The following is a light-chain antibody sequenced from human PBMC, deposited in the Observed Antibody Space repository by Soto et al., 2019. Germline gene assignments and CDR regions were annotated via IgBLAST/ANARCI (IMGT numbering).Light chain of an antibody. CDR3: QQYNSYHT. Sequence: DIQMTQSPSTLSASVGDSVTITCRASQSISHWLAWYQQKPGKAPKLLISKASNLESGVPSRFSGSGSGTEFTLTISSLQPDDFATYYCQQYNSYHTFGQGTKLEIK. CDR1: QSISHW. J-gene: IGKJ2*01. CDR2: KAS. V-gene: IGKV1-5*03.